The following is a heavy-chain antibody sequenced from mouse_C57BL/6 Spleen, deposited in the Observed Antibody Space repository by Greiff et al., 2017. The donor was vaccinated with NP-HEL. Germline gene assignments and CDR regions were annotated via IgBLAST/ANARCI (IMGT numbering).Heavy chain of an antibody. CDR2: INYDGSST. J-gene: IGHJ2*01. CDR1: GFTFSDYY. CDR3: ARDEGLRSFDY. Sequence: EVKLVESEGGLVQPGSSMKLSCTASGFTFSDYYMAWVRQVPEKGLEWVANINYDGSSTYYLDSLKSRFIISRDNAKNFLYLQMSSLKSEDTATYYCARDEGLRSFDYWGQGTTLTVSS. V-gene: IGHV5-16*01. D-gene: IGHD2-4*01.